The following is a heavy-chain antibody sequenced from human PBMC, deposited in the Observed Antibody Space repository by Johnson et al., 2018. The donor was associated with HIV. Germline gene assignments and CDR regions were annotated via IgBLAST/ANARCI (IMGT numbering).Heavy chain of an antibody. CDR3: ARAQWLADDVFDV. D-gene: IGHD6-19*01. V-gene: IGHV3-74*03. J-gene: IGHJ3*01. CDR1: GFTFSRSW. CDR2: VNGDGGGK. Sequence: VQLVESGGGLVQPGGSLTLSCAASGFTFSRSWMHWVRQAPGKGLVWVSRVNGDGGGKSYGDAVKGGFTISRDNAKDTLSMQMNSLRAEDTGVYYCARAQWLADDVFDVWGQGTMVTVSS.